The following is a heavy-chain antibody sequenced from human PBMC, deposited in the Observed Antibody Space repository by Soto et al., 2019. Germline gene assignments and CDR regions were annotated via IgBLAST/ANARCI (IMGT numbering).Heavy chain of an antibody. CDR1: GYSFAGHY. J-gene: IGHJ4*01. Sequence: ASVKVSCKTSGYSFAGHYLHWVRQAPGHGLDWMGWINPNSGGTIHARKVHVSVTTTRDTTTRTAYTEMRGLRSDDTAVYYGAEHRRPNPSSLDYWGQGTMVTVSS. V-gene: IGHV1-2*04. CDR3: AEHRRPNPSSLDY. CDR2: INPNSGGT.